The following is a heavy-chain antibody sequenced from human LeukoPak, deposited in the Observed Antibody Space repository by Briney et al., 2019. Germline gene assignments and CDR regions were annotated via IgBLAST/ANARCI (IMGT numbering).Heavy chain of an antibody. J-gene: IGHJ4*02. CDR1: GGSISSYY. D-gene: IGHD6-13*01. CDR2: IYSTGGA. Sequence: SETLSLTCTVSGGSISSYYWSWIRQPAGKGLEWIGRIYSTGGANYNPSLKSRVTMSVDTSKNQFSLRLRSVTAADTAVYYCARQIASAGTAGFDFWGQGALVTVSS. V-gene: IGHV4-4*07. CDR3: ARQIASAGTAGFDF.